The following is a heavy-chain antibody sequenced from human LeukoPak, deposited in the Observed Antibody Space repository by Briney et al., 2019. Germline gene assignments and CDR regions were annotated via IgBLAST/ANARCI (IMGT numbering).Heavy chain of an antibody. V-gene: IGHV4-39*01. J-gene: IGHJ5*02. D-gene: IGHD1-20*01. CDR1: GGSISSSSYY. CDR2: IYYSGST. Sequence: KPSETLSLTCTVSGGSISSSSYYWGWIRQPPGKGLEWIGSIYYSGSTYYNPSLKSRVTISVDTSKNQFSLKLSSVTAADTAVYYCARQNITGTTGWFDPWGQGTLVTVSS. CDR3: ARQNITGTTGWFDP.